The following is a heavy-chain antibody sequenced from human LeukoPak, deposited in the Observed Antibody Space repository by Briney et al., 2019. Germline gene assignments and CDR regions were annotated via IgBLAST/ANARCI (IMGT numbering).Heavy chain of an antibody. J-gene: IGHJ4*02. CDR2: IKQDGSEK. V-gene: IGHV3-7*01. CDR1: GFTFSSYS. CDR3: AREAPYSSSPYGY. D-gene: IGHD6-13*01. Sequence: GGSLRLSCAASGFTFSSYSMNWVRQAPGKGLEWVANIKQDGSEKYYVDSVKGRFTISRDNAKNSLYLQMNSLRAEDTAVYYCAREAPYSSSPYGYWGQGTLVTVSS.